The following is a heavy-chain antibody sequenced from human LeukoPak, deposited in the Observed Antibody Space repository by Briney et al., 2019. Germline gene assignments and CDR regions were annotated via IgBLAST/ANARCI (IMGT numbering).Heavy chain of an antibody. CDR1: GGSISSSTYY. V-gene: IGHV4-39*01. D-gene: IGHD2-15*01. Sequence: SETLSLTCSVSGGSISSSTYYWGWIRQPPGKGLEWIGSITYTGSNYYNPSLKSRVTISADTSKNQFFLKLSSVAAADTAVYYCARRGYCSGSSCQNAPFQHWGQGTLVTVSS. CDR3: ARRGYCSGSSCQNAPFQH. J-gene: IGHJ1*01. CDR2: ITYTGSN.